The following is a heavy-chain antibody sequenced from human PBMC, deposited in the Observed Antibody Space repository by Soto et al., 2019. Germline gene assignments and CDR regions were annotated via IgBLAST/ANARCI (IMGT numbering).Heavy chain of an antibody. CDR1: GLSLGTNGAG. V-gene: IGHV2-5*01. J-gene: IGHJ5*02. CDR2: IYWNGDK. CDR3: APRRANWGIDWFDP. D-gene: IGHD7-27*01. Sequence: QITLKESGPTLVKPTQTLTLTCTFSGLSLGTNGAGVGWIRQPPAKALEWLAIIYWNGDKYCKPSLESRLTITKDTSKDQVVLIMTNMDAMDTATYYCAPRRANWGIDWFDPCGQGTLVTVSS.